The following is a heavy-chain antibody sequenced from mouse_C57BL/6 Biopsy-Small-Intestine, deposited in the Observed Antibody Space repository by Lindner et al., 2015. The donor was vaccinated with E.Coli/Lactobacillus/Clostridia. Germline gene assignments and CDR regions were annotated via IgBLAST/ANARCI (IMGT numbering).Heavy chain of an antibody. J-gene: IGHJ4*01. CDR1: DYTFTGYW. D-gene: IGHD3-1*01. CDR2: ILPGSGST. Sequence: VQLQESGTELMEPGASVKLSCKATDYTFTGYWIEWIKQRTGHGLEWIGEILPGSGSTKYNEYFEGKATFTADTSSNTVYMQLSSLTTEDSAIYYCARRFGVPYVLDYWGQGTSVTVSS. V-gene: IGHV1-9*01. CDR3: ARRFGVPYVLDY.